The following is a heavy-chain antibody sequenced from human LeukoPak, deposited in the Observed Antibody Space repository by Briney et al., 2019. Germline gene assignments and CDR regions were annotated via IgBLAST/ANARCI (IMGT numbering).Heavy chain of an antibody. Sequence: SETLSLTCTVSGGSISSYYWSWIRQPAGKGLEWIGRIYTSGSTNYNPSLKSRVTISVDTSKNQFSLKLSSVTAADTAVYYCARALRGGLYYYDLARSGNAFDIWGQGTMVTVSS. CDR1: GGSISSYY. CDR2: IYTSGST. CDR3: ARALRGGLYYYDLARSGNAFDI. J-gene: IGHJ3*02. D-gene: IGHD3-22*01. V-gene: IGHV4-4*07.